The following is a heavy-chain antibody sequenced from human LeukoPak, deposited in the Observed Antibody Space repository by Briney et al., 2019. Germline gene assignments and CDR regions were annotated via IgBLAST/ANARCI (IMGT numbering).Heavy chain of an antibody. CDR1: GFTFSSYG. Sequence: GGSLRLSCAASGFTFSSYGMSWVRQAPGKGLEWVSGISGSGGSTYSADSVKGRFTMSRDNSKNTLYLQMNSLRAEDTAVYYCAREKGDYARSYFDYWGQGTLVTVSS. J-gene: IGHJ4*02. CDR2: ISGSGGST. V-gene: IGHV3-23*01. D-gene: IGHD4-17*01. CDR3: AREKGDYARSYFDY.